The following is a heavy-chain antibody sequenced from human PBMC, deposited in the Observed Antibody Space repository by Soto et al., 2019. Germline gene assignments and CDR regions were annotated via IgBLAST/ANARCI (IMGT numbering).Heavy chain of an antibody. D-gene: IGHD1-1*01. V-gene: IGHV3-23*01. CDR3: AKEKPTTTCFDS. J-gene: IGHJ4*02. CDR1: GFSFSSYP. CDR2: ISGSGTNT. Sequence: GGSLRLCCVASGFSFSSYPMTWVRQAPGKGLEWVSVISGSGTNTYYAESVKGRFTISRDSSQNTLYLQMNSLRAEDTAVYYCAKEKPTTTCFDSWGQGTLVTVSS.